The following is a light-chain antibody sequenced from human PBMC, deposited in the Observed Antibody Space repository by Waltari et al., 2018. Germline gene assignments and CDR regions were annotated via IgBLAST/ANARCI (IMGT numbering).Light chain of an antibody. Sequence: EIVMTQSPATLSVSPGDRATLSCRASQSVSSKLAWYQQKLGQAPRLLIYGASTRATGSPARFSGSGSGTEFTLTISSLQSEDFALYYCQQYNNWPPFTFGQGTKLEIK. CDR2: GAS. V-gene: IGKV3-15*01. J-gene: IGKJ2*01. CDR3: QQYNNWPPFT. CDR1: QSVSSK.